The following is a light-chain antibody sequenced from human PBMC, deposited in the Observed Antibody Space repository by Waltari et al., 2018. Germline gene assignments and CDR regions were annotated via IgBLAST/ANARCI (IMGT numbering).Light chain of an antibody. V-gene: IGKV3-20*01. J-gene: IGKJ1*01. Sequence: EIVLTQSPGTLSLSPGERATLSCRASQSVSSSYLAWYQQKPGQAPRLLIYGASSRATGIADRFSGSGSGTDFTLTISRLEPGDFAVYYCQQYGSSPRTFGQGTKVEI. CDR3: QQYGSSPRT. CDR2: GAS. CDR1: QSVSSSY.